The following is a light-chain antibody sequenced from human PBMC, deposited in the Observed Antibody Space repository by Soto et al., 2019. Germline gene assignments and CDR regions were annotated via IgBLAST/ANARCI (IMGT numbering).Light chain of an antibody. Sequence: DIQMTQSPSSLSASVGDRVTITCRASQGISTYLNWYLQKPGKAPKLLMYAASTLQSGVPSRFSGSGSETDFTLTISSLQPEDLGTYYCLQHNSYPINFGQGRPLENK. CDR2: AAS. V-gene: IGKV1-39*01. CDR1: QGISTY. J-gene: IGKJ5*01. CDR3: LQHNSYPIN.